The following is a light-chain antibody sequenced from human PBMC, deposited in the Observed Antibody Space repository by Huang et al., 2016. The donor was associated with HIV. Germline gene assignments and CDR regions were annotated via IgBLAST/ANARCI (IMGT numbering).Light chain of an antibody. CDR1: QSLLQSNGYNY. V-gene: IGKV2-28*01. CDR2: FVS. J-gene: IGKJ1*01. Sequence: DIVMTQSPLSLPVTPGEPASISCRSGQSLLQSNGYNYLDWYLQKPGQSPQLLIYFVSNRAAGVPDRFSGSGSGTDFTLKISRVEAEDVGVYYCMQALQIPWTFGQGTKVEI. CDR3: MQALQIPWT.